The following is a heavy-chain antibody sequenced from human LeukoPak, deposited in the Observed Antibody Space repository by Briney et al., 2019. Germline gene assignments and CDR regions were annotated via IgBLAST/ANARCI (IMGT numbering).Heavy chain of an antibody. V-gene: IGHV3-23*01. CDR1: GFTFRSYS. J-gene: IGHJ4*02. D-gene: IGHD3-22*01. Sequence: PGGSLRLSCAASGFTFRSYSMHWVRQAPGKGLEWVSGISGSGGTTYYADSVKGRFTISRDNSKNTLNLQMNGLRADDTAVYYCAKVKREDSSGPPRFFDYWGQGTLVTVSS. CDR2: ISGSGGTT. CDR3: AKVKREDSSGPPRFFDY.